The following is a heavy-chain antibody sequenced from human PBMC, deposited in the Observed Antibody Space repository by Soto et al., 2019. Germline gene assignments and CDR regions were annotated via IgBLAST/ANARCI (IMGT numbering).Heavy chain of an antibody. CDR2: ISSSSDAI. J-gene: IGHJ4*02. D-gene: IGHD4-17*01. CDR3: ALGGTPVVTYRLAY. Sequence: GGSLRLSCAASGFNFNTYSMNWVRQAPGKGLEWVSYISSSSDAIYADSVKGRFTISRDNAKNSLYLQMSSLRDEDTAMYYCALGGTPVVTYRLAYWGRGTLVTVSS. CDR1: GFNFNTYS. V-gene: IGHV3-48*02.